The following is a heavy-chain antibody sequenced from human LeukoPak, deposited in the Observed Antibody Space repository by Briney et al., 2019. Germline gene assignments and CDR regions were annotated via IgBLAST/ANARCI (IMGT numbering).Heavy chain of an antibody. Sequence: PGGSLRLSCAASGFTFDDYAMHWVRQAPGKGLEWVSGISWNSGSIGYADSVKGRFTISRDNAKNSLYLQMNSLRAEDTALYYCAKDINVAAAGFGSFGIWGQGTMVTVSS. V-gene: IGHV3-9*01. CDR1: GFTFDDYA. J-gene: IGHJ3*02. D-gene: IGHD6-13*01. CDR3: AKDINVAAAGFGSFGI. CDR2: ISWNSGSI.